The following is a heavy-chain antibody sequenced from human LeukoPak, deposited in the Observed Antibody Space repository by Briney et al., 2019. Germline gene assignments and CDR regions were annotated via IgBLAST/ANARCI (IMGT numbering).Heavy chain of an antibody. D-gene: IGHD3-16*01. CDR1: GYIFPNYG. V-gene: IGHV1-18*01. CDR2: ISAYNGNA. J-gene: IGHJ4*02. CDR3: SRAGGVAVAGDY. Sequence: ASVKVSCKASGYIFPNYGISWVRQAPGQGPEWLGWISAYNGNANYAQKLQGRVTLTTDSATTTAYMELRSLRSEDTAIYYCSRAGGVAVAGDYWGQGTLVSVSS.